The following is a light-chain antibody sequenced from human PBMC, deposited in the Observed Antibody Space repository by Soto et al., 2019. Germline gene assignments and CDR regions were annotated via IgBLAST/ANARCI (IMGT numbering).Light chain of an antibody. J-gene: IGLJ2*01. V-gene: IGLV1-44*01. Sequence: QLVLTQPPSASGTPGQRVTISCSGSSSNIGSNTVNWYQQLPGTAPKLLIYTNSQRPSGVPDRFSGSKSGTSASLAISGLQSEDEADYYCASWDDRLNAVIFGGGTKLTVL. CDR3: ASWDDRLNAVI. CDR2: TNS. CDR1: SSNIGSNT.